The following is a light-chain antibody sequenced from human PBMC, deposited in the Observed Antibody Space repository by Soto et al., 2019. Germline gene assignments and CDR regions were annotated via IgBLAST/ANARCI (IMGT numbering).Light chain of an antibody. CDR2: DAS. CDR3: QQRSNWDRT. CDR1: QSVSSY. J-gene: IGKJ1*01. V-gene: IGKV3-11*01. Sequence: SVLTRSRASISVSPVALKKVSCRASQSVSSYLAWYQQKPGQAPRLLIYDASNRATGIPARFSGSGSGTDFTLTTNSLEPEDFAVYACQQRSNWDRTFGLGTEVDIK.